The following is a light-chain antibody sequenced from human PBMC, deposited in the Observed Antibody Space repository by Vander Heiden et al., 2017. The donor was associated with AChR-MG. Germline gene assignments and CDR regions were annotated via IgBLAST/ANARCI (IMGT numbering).Light chain of an antibody. CDR3: ATWDDGLSGWV. Sequence: QSVLTQPPSASGTPGQRVTISCSGSSSNIGSNYVSWYQQLPGTAPKLLVYKINERPSGVPDQFSGSKSGTSASLAITGLRSEDEADYYCATWDDGLSGWVFGGGTRLTIL. CDR1: SSNIGSNY. J-gene: IGLJ3*02. CDR2: KIN. V-gene: IGLV1-47*01.